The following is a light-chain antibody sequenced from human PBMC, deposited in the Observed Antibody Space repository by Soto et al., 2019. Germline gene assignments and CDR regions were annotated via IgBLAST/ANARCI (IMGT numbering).Light chain of an antibody. CDR1: TSNIGAPYD. V-gene: IGLV1-40*01. J-gene: IGLJ1*01. Sequence: QSVLTQPPSVSGAPGQRVSISCTGSTSNIGAPYDVHWYQHLPGAAPKLLIYGDNNRPSGVPDRFSGSKSGTSASLAITNLQAEDEADYYCQSYDISLHNYVFGTGTKATVL. CDR2: GDN. CDR3: QSYDISLHNYV.